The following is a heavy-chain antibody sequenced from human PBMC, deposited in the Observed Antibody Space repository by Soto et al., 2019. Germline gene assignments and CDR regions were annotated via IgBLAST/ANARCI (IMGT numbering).Heavy chain of an antibody. D-gene: IGHD2-15*01. CDR3: ARAIGYCSGGSCYTPDYYYYGMDV. J-gene: IGHJ6*02. CDR2: IYPGDSDT. V-gene: IGHV5-51*01. CDR1: GYSFTSYW. Sequence: GESLKISCKGSGYSFTSYWIGWVRQMPGKVLEWMGIIYPGDSDTRYSPSFQGQVTISADKSISTAYLQWSSLKASDTAMYYCARAIGYCSGGSCYTPDYYYYGMDVWGQVXTVTVYS.